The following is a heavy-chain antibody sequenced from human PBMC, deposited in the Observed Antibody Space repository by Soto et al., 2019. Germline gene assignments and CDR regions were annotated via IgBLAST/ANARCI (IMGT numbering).Heavy chain of an antibody. J-gene: IGHJ5*02. CDR3: AKDRSTDYDLLPGFHYNWFDP. D-gene: IGHD3-9*01. Sequence: EAQLLESGGALIQPGGSLRLSCAASGFTFSNYVMSWVRQAPGKGLEWVSAISGSGGSTYYADSVKGRFTISRDDSKSTLYLQMDSLRAEDTAVYYCAKDRSTDYDLLPGFHYNWFDPWGQGTPVTVSS. V-gene: IGHV3-23*01. CDR1: GFTFSNYV. CDR2: ISGSGGST.